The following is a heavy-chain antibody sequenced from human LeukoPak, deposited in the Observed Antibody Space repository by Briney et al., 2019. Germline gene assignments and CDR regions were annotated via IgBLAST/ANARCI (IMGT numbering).Heavy chain of an antibody. V-gene: IGHV5-51*01. J-gene: IGHJ6*03. CDR1: GYSFTNYW. CDR3: ARGQGYYYYYMDV. Sequence: GESLKISCKGSGYSFTNYWNGWVRQMPGKGLEWMGIIYPGDSDTRYSPSFQGQVAISADKSISTAYLQWSSLKASDTAMYYCARGQGYYYYYMDVWGKGTTVTASS. CDR2: IYPGDSDT.